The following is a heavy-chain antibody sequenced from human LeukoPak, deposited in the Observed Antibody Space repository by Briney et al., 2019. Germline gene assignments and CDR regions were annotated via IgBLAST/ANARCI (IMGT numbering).Heavy chain of an antibody. J-gene: IGHJ4*02. D-gene: IGHD3-10*01. V-gene: IGHV4-59*01. CDR1: GGSISRYY. CDR3: ARDNLYGPPMV. Sequence: SETLSLTCTVSGGSISRYYWSWIRQPPGKGLEWIGYIYYSGSTNYNPSLKSRVTISVDTSKNQFSLKLSSVTAADTAVYYCARDNLYGPPMVWGQGTLVTVSS. CDR2: IYYSGST.